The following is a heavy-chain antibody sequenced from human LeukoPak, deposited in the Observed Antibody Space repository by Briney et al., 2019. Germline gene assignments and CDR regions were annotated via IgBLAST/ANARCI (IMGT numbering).Heavy chain of an antibody. J-gene: IGHJ4*02. Sequence: GGPLSLFCAASGFTYTDYHMMCLRDAPGGARELISYISIRSDTIYYAESVKGRFTMSREKAKSSLYLQMNSLRADDTAVYHCARSLGGNYCKWGQGSLVTVSS. CDR2: ISIRSDTI. CDR3: ARSLGGNYCK. CDR1: GFTYTDYH. V-gene: IGHV3-11*01. D-gene: IGHD3-10*01.